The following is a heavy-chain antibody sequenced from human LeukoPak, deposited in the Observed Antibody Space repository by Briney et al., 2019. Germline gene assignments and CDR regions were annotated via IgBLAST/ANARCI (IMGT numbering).Heavy chain of an antibody. J-gene: IGHJ5*02. V-gene: IGHV4-39*01. D-gene: IGHD2-8*01. CDR2: IYYTGNT. CDR1: GGSISSSSYY. Sequence: PSETLSLTCTVSGGSISSSSYYWAWIRQPPGTGLEWIGTIYYTGNTFYNPSLKSRVTISVDSSKNQFSLKLSSVTAADTAVYYCARASFNVVFGNWFDPWGQGTLVTVST. CDR3: ARASFNVVFGNWFDP.